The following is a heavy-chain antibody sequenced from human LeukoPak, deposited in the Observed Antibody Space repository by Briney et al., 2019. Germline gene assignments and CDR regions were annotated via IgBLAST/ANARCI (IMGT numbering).Heavy chain of an antibody. V-gene: IGHV3-74*01. CDR2: INSDGGST. CDR1: GFTFSSYW. D-gene: IGHD3-10*01. CDR3: ARSFRSSGSENFDY. Sequence: PGGSLRLSCAASGFTFSSYWMHWVRHAPGKGLVWVSRINSDGGSTTYADSVKGRFTISRDNAKNTLYLQMNSLRAEDTALYYCARSFRSSGSENFDYWGQGTLVTVSS. J-gene: IGHJ4*02.